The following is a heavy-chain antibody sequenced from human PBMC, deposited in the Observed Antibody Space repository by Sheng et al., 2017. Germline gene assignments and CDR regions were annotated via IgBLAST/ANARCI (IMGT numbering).Heavy chain of an antibody. CDR1: GFTFTSYW. Sequence: EVQLVESGGGLIQPGGSLRLSCAASGFTFTSYWMHWVRQVPGKGLVWVSRISPDGSSTSYADSVKGRFTISRDNAKNTLYLQMNSLRAEDTAMYYCARSDSNNYGRFDWWGHGTLVT. J-gene: IGHJ4*01. V-gene: IGHV3-74*01. CDR3: ARSDSNNYGRFDW. D-gene: IGHD5-18*01. CDR2: ISPDGSST.